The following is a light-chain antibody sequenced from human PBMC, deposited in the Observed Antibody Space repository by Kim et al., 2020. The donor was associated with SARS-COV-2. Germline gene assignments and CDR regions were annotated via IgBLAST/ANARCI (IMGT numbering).Light chain of an antibody. V-gene: IGLV3-25*03. Sequence: PGQPARVTWHGDALPNQYAYWFERKAGQDPVLVIYGDTGRPSGIPERFSGSTSGKTVTLTISGVQAEDEGDYYCKSSDSSDTFWVFGGGTQLTVL. CDR1: ALPNQY. CDR3: KSSDSSDTFWV. J-gene: IGLJ3*02. CDR2: GDT.